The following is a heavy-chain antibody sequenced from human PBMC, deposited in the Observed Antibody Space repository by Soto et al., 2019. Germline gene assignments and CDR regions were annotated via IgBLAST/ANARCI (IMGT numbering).Heavy chain of an antibody. Sequence: QVQLQESGPGLVKPSETLSLTCTVSGGSISSYYWSWIRQPPGKGLEWIGYIYYSGSTNYNTSLKSRVTIPVDTSKNQFSLKLSSVTAADTAVYYCARDTALNGYFDLWGRGTLVTVSS. D-gene: IGHD5-18*01. CDR3: ARDTALNGYFDL. J-gene: IGHJ2*01. CDR1: GGSISSYY. CDR2: IYYSGST. V-gene: IGHV4-59*01.